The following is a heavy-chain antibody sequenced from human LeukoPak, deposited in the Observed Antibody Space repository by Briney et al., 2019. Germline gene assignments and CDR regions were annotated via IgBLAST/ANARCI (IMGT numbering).Heavy chain of an antibody. CDR2: IYYSGST. D-gene: IGHD1-26*01. CDR1: GGSISSSSYY. Sequence: SETLSLTCTVSGGSISSSSYYWGWIRQPPGKGLEWIGSIYYSGSTYYNPSLKSRVTISVDTSKNQFSPKLSSVTAADTAVYYCARPVSSSGTLDYWGQGTLVTVSS. V-gene: IGHV4-39*01. CDR3: ARPVSSSGTLDY. J-gene: IGHJ4*02.